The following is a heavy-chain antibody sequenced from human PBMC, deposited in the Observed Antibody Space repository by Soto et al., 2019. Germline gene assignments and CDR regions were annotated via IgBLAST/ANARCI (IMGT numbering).Heavy chain of an antibody. CDR3: ASVQINLNYEIFVS. Sequence: QVQLVESGGGLVKPGGSLRLSCAASGFTFSDYYMSWIRQAPGKGLEWVSYISSSGSTIYYADSVKGRFTISRDNAKNTLYLQMNSMRVKYTAVYYCASVQINLNYEIFVSWGHGTLCTVSS. D-gene: IGHD1-7*01. V-gene: IGHV3-11*01. CDR2: ISSSGSTI. J-gene: IGHJ4*01. CDR1: GFTFSDYY.